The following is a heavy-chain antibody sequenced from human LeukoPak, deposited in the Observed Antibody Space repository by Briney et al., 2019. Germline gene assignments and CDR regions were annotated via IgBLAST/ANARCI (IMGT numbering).Heavy chain of an antibody. V-gene: IGHV3-21*01. CDR2: ISSSSSYI. Sequence: GSLRLSCAASGFTFSSYTMNWVRQAPGKRLEWVSSISSSSSYIHYADSVKGRFTISRDNAKNSLYLQMNSLRAEDRAVYYCARDDRMDLGYCSGGSCPLDYWGQGTLVTVSS. D-gene: IGHD2-15*01. CDR1: GFTFSSYT. CDR3: ARDDRMDLGYCSGGSCPLDY. J-gene: IGHJ4*02.